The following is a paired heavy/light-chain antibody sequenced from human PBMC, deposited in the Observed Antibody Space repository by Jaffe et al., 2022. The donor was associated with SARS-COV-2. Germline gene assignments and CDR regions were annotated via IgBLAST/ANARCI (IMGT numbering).Light chain of an antibody. J-gene: IGLJ1*01. CDR2: DNN. Sequence: QSVLTQPPSVSAAPGQKVTISCSGSSSNIGNNYVSWYQQFPGTAPKLLIYDNNKRPSGIPDRFSGSKSGTSATLGITGLQTGDEADYYCGTWDSSLSAYVFGAGTKVTVL. CDR3: GTWDSSLSAYV. CDR1: SSNIGNNY. V-gene: IGLV1-51*01.
Heavy chain of an antibody. CDR2: MNSDSSYI. J-gene: IGHJ4*02. CDR1: GFTFSSYS. V-gene: IGHV3-21*01. CDR3: ARVPGYYDGSGIDY. D-gene: IGHD3-22*01. Sequence: EVQVVESGGGLVKPGGSLRLSCAVSGFTFSSYSMTWVRQAPGKGLEWVSSMNSDSSYIYYTDSVKGRFTISRDNAKNSLYLQMNSLRAEDTAVYYCARVPGYYDGSGIDYWGLGTLVTVSS.